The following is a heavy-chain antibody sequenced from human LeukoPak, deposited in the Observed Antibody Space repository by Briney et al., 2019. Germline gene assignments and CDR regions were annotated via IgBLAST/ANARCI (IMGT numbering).Heavy chain of an antibody. Sequence: PGGSLRLSCAASGFTFSSYSMNWVRQAPGKGLEWVSSISSSSSYIYYADSVEGRFTISRDNAKNSLYLQMNSLRAEDTAVYYCARDYYDSSGYYDYWGQGTLVTVSS. CDR3: ARDYYDSSGYYDY. CDR1: GFTFSSYS. V-gene: IGHV3-21*01. CDR2: ISSSSSYI. J-gene: IGHJ4*02. D-gene: IGHD3-22*01.